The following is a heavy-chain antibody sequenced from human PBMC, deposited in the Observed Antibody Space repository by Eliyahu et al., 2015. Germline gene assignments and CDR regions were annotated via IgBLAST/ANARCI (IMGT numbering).Heavy chain of an antibody. J-gene: IGHJ4*02. CDR2: IIPLFGKA. Sequence: EVKKPGSSVKVSCKASGGTFSNYAISWVRQAPGQGLEWMGGIIPLFGKANYAQKFQGRVTXTADEXTSTTYMELSSLRSEDTAVYYCARXXEVSGRNNYXYFYWGQGTLVTVSS. D-gene: IGHD1-26*01. V-gene: IGHV1-69*01. CDR1: GGTFSNYA. CDR3: ARXXEVSGRNNYXYFY.